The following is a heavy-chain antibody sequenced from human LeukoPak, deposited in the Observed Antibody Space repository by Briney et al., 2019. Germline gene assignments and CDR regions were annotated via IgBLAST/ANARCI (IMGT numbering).Heavy chain of an antibody. CDR3: ARDMEQWLVQDWYFDL. Sequence: GGSLRLSCAASGFTFSSYGMHWVRQAPGKGLEWVAVIGFDGRNKYYADSVKGRFIIPRDNSKNTLYLQMNILRAEDTAVYYCARDMEQWLVQDWYFDLWGRGTLVTVSS. J-gene: IGHJ2*01. V-gene: IGHV3-33*01. CDR1: GFTFSSYG. D-gene: IGHD6-19*01. CDR2: IGFDGRNK.